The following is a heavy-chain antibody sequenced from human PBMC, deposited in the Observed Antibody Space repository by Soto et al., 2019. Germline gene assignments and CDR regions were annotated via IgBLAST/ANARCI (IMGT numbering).Heavy chain of an antibody. CDR2: INGDCTKK. J-gene: IGHJ4*02. Sequence: PGGLLRSSCAVLGITVRATWMTWVPQAPGKGLEWLAIINGDCTKKFYLDSVKGRFTISKDNAKNALSLQRSSLRADDTAFYYCAREMHQGSGWGYFDFWGQGTMVTVSS. CDR1: GITVRATW. D-gene: IGHD6-19*01. V-gene: IGHV3-7*03. CDR3: AREMHQGSGWGYFDF.